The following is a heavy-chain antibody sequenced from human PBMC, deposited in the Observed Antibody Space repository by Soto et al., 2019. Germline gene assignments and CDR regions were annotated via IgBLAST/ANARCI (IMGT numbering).Heavy chain of an antibody. J-gene: IGHJ4*02. CDR3: ARDPRIYADPYYFDY. Sequence: QVQLQESGPGLVKPSETLSLTCTVSGGSISSYYWSWIRQPPGKGLEWIGYVFYLGNTNYNPSLKSRVTISVDTSKNQFSLKLSSVTAADTAVYYCARDPRIYADPYYFDYWGQGTLVTVSS. CDR1: GGSISSYY. D-gene: IGHD4-17*01. V-gene: IGHV4-59*01. CDR2: VFYLGNT.